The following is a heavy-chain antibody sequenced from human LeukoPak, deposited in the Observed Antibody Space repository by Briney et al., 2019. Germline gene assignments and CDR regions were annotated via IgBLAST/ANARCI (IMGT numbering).Heavy chain of an antibody. J-gene: IGHJ4*02. Sequence: GGSLRLSCTASGFSFNKYAMTWVRQAPGKGLEWVASISGGAGSTHYADSVKGRVAVPRDDSKNTVYLQMNSLRVDDTAVYYCAKVNRIVVVSTFDHWGQGTLVTVSS. D-gene: IGHD3-22*01. CDR2: ISGGAGST. V-gene: IGHV3-23*01. CDR3: AKVNRIVVVSTFDH. CDR1: GFSFNKYA.